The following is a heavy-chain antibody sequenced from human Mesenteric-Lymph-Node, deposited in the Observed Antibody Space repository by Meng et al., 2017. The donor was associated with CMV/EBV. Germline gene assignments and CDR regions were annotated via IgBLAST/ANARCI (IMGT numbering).Heavy chain of an antibody. CDR3: ALGAPVVDTVVMVAAETF. CDR1: YTFTTYY. CDR2: INPSGVGT. V-gene: IGHV1-46*01. Sequence: YTFTTYYIHWVRQAPGQGLDWMGIINPSGVGTNYAQKFQGRVTMTSDTSTSTVYMEMRSLRSEDTAVYYCALGAPVVDTVVMVAAETFWGPGTLVTVSS. D-gene: IGHD2-15*01. J-gene: IGHJ4*02.